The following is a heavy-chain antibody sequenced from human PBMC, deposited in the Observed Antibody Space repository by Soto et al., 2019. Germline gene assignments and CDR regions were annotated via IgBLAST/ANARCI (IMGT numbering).Heavy chain of an antibody. V-gene: IGHV3-23*01. D-gene: IGHD5-18*01. CDR1: GFTFSSYA. J-gene: IGHJ6*04. Sequence: EVQLLESGGGSVQPGGSLRLSCAASGFTFSSYAMSWVRQAPGKGLEWVSAISGSGGSTHYADSVKGWFTISRDNSNSTLYLQMNGLRAEDTAVYYRAPASARMVTGYYYYSMDVWGEGTTVTVSS. CDR2: ISGSGGST. CDR3: APASARMVTGYYYYSMDV.